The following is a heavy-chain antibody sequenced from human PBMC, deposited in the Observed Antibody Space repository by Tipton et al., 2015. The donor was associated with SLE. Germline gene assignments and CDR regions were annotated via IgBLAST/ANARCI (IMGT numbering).Heavy chain of an antibody. CDR2: IHHSGST. V-gene: IGHV4-38-2*02. Sequence: TLSLTCTVSGYSISSGYYWGWIRQPPGKGLEWIGSIHHSGSTYYNPSLKSRVTISVDTSKNQFSLKLTSVTPADTAVYYCARLESKAGYYYYYMDVWGKGTTVTVSS. CDR3: ARLESKAGYYYYYMDV. D-gene: IGHD3-3*01. CDR1: GYSISSGYY. J-gene: IGHJ6*03.